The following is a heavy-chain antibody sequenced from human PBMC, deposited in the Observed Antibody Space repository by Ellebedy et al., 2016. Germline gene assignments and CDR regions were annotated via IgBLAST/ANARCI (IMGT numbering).Heavy chain of an antibody. Sequence: SVKVSCXASGGTFSSYAISWVRQAPGQGLEWMGGIIPIFGTANYAQKFQGRVTITADESTSTAYMELSSLRSEDTAVYYCATYLDSGSYSSYWFDPWGQGTLVTVSS. CDR2: IIPIFGTA. J-gene: IGHJ5*02. CDR1: GGTFSSYA. V-gene: IGHV1-69*13. D-gene: IGHD1-26*01. CDR3: ATYLDSGSYSSYWFDP.